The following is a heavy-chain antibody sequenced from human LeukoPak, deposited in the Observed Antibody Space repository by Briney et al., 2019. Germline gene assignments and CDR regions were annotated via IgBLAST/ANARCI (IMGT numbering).Heavy chain of an antibody. CDR2: INPGDGST. Sequence: GASVKVSCKAPAYGFTNYYMHWVRQAPGQRLEWMGIINPGDGSTNYAQKFQGRVSMTRDTSTSTIYMELSSLRFEDTAVYYCARVRTNFGVITSPDALHIWGQGTKVTVSS. V-gene: IGHV1-46*01. J-gene: IGHJ3*02. D-gene: IGHD3-3*01. CDR3: ARVRTNFGVITSPDALHI. CDR1: AYGFTNYY.